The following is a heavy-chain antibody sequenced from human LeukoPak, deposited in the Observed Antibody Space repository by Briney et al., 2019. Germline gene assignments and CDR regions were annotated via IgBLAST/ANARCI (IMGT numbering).Heavy chain of an antibody. Sequence: ASVKVSCKASGYTFTSYYMHWVRQAPGQGLEWMGIINPSGGSTTYAQKFQGRVTMTRDTPTSTVYMELSSLRSDDSAVYYCARDLEDGHPDGAAAIKGDPSPKSDYWGQGTLVTVSS. CDR1: GYTFTSYY. V-gene: IGHV1-46*01. J-gene: IGHJ4*02. CDR2: INPSGGST. CDR3: ARDLEDGHPDGAAAIKGDPSPKSDY. D-gene: IGHD2-2*01.